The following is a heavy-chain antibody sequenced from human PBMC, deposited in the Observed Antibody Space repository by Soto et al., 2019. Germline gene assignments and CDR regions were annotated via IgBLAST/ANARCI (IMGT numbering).Heavy chain of an antibody. CDR2: IKQDGSEK. CDR1: GFTFSSYW. J-gene: IGHJ6*02. Sequence: EVQLVESGGGLVQPGGSLRLSCAASGFTFSSYWMSWVRQAPGKGLEWVANIKQDGSEKYYVDSVKGRFTISRDNAKKSLYLQMNSLRAEDTAVYYCARDPSIVVVTAKTYYYYGMDVWGQGTTVTVSS. CDR3: ARDPSIVVVTAKTYYYYGMDV. D-gene: IGHD2-21*02. V-gene: IGHV3-7*01.